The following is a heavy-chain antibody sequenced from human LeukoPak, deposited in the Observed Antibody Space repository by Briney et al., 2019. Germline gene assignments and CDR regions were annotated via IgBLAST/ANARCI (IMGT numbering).Heavy chain of an antibody. Sequence: PGGSLRLSCAASGFTFSTYSMHWVRQAPGKGLEWVAVISYDGSNKYYADSVKGRFTISRDNSKSTLYLQMNSLRAEDTAVYYCATDNHGFTGFGGYLEFRGRGTLVTVSS. J-gene: IGHJ4*02. D-gene: IGHD1-14*01. CDR2: ISYDGSNK. V-gene: IGHV3-30*03. CDR3: ATDNHGFTGFGGYLEF. CDR1: GFTFSTYS.